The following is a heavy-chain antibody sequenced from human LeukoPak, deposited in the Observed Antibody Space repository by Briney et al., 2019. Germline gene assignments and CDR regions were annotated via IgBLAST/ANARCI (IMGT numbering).Heavy chain of an antibody. Sequence: GESLKISFKGSAYSFTSYWIGWVRQMPGKGLEGMGIIYPGDSDTRYSPSFQGQVTISADKPISTAYLQWSSLKASDTAMYYCARLWYSSGWYVGYFDYWGQGTLVTVSS. J-gene: IGHJ4*02. CDR2: IYPGDSDT. D-gene: IGHD6-19*01. V-gene: IGHV5-51*01. CDR3: ARLWYSSGWYVGYFDY. CDR1: AYSFTSYW.